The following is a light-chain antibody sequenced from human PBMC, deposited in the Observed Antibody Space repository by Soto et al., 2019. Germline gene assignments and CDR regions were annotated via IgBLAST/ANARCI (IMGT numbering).Light chain of an antibody. Sequence: EIVMKQSPATLSVSPGERATLSCRASQSVSSSYLAWYQQKPGPPTRLIIYGASTRATGLQARFSGSGCGTDFTLTISRLPSEDFAVYYRQQDNTWPTWTFGQGTNVDIK. J-gene: IGKJ1*01. V-gene: IGKV3-15*01. CDR3: QQDNTWPTWT. CDR1: QSVSSSY. CDR2: GAS.